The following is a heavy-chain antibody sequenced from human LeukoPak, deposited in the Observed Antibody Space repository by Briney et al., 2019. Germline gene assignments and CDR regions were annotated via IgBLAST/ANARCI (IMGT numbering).Heavy chain of an antibody. CDR1: GFSFSRYW. D-gene: IGHD3-22*01. J-gene: IGHJ4*02. Sequence: GGSLRLSCAASGFSFSRYWMHWVRQAPGKGLMWVSRISPDGSTTLYADSVKGRFTISRDNAKNTVYLQMNSLRAEDTAVYYCARYYYDSSGYPYYFDYWGQGTLVTVSS. CDR2: ISPDGSTT. V-gene: IGHV3-74*03. CDR3: ARYYYDSSGYPYYFDY.